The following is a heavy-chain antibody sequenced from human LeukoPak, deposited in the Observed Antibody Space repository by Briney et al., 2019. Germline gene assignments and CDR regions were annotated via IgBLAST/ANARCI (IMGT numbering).Heavy chain of an antibody. Sequence: AVTLCLSSAASRFTVYYIDMILPRKAPGKRLQWVTAISGCGGSTYYADSVQGRFTISRDNSKNTLYLQMNSLRAEDTAVYYCAKGGPFAGSGSYYWGQGTLVTVSS. CDR2: ISGCGGST. J-gene: IGHJ4*02. CDR3: AKGGPFAGSGSYY. D-gene: IGHD3-10*01. V-gene: IGHV3-23*01. CDR1: RFTVYYID.